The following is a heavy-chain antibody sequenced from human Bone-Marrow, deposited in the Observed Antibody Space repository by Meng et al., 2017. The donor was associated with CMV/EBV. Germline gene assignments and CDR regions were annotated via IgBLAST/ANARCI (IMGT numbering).Heavy chain of an antibody. CDR2: ISYDGSNK. V-gene: IGHV3-30-3*01. Sequence: GGSLRLSCTASGFTFSNYAMHWVRQAPGKGLEWVAVISYDGSNKYYADSVKGRFTISRDNSKNTLYLQMNSLRAEDTAVYYCAREYCSSTSCYPDAFDIWGQGTMVTVSS. D-gene: IGHD2-2*01. J-gene: IGHJ3*02. CDR3: AREYCSSTSCYPDAFDI. CDR1: GFTFSNYA.